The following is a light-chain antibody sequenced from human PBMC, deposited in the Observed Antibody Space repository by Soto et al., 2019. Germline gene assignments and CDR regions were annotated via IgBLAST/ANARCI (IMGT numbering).Light chain of an antibody. CDR1: QSISSY. J-gene: IGKJ4*01. V-gene: IGKV1-39*01. Sequence: DNQMTQTPSSVSASVGDRVTITCRASQSISSYLSWYQQKPGTAPKLLIYAASNLQSGVPSRFSGSGSGTDFTLTISGLQPEDSATYYCQETYNIPLTFGGVTKVEIK. CDR3: QETYNIPLT. CDR2: AAS.